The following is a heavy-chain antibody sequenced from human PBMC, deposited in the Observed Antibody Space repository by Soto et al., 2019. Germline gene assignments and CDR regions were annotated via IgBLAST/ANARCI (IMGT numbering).Heavy chain of an antibody. D-gene: IGHD6-13*01. CDR1: RGSVRSGTYY. V-gene: IGHV4-61*01. CDR2: IYHSGST. J-gene: IGHJ4*02. CDR3: ARDYGASWCNLDY. Sequence: SETLSLTCTVSRGSVRSGTYYWSWIRQPPGKGLEWIGNIYHSGSTKYNPSLGSRVIISVDKSKNQFSLKLSSVTAADTAVYYCARDYGASWCNLDYWGQRTLVTVSS.